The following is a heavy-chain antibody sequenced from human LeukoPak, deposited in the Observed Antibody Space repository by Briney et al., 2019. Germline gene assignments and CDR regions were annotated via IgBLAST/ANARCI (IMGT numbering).Heavy chain of an antibody. Sequence: SETLSLTCTVSGGSISSYCWSWIRQPPGKGLEWIGYIYYSGSTNYNPSLKSRVTISVDTSKNQFSLKLSSVTAADTAVYYCARGGSGPGADYWGQGTLVTVSS. J-gene: IGHJ4*02. CDR2: IYYSGST. CDR3: ARGGSGPGADY. CDR1: GGSISSYC. V-gene: IGHV4-59*01. D-gene: IGHD3-10*01.